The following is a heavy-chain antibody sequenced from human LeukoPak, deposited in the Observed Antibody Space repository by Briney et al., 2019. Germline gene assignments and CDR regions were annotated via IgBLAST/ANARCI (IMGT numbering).Heavy chain of an antibody. D-gene: IGHD4-17*01. CDR1: GFTFSTYG. V-gene: IGHV3-30*02. Sequence: PGGCLRLSYAASGFTFSTYGIHWVRQAPGKGLEWGAFIRYDGSNKYYADSMKGRFTISRDNSKNTLYLQMNSLRAEDTAVYYCAGDPEGISGDYGDDFQHWGQGTLVTVSS. CDR2: IRYDGSNK. CDR3: AGDPEGISGDYGDDFQH. J-gene: IGHJ1*01.